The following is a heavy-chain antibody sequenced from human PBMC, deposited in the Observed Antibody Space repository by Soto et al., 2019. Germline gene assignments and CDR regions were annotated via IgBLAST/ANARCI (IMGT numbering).Heavy chain of an antibody. CDR1: GYTFTSYY. V-gene: IGHV1-46*01. CDR2: INPSGGST. J-gene: IGHJ4*02. Sequence: QVQLVQSGAEVKKPGASVKVSCKASGYTFTSYYMHWVRQAPGQGLEWMGIINPSGGSTSYAQKVQGRVTMTRDTSTGTVYMELSSLRSEDTGVYYCARGILEWELLRDYWGQGTVVTVSS. CDR3: ARGILEWELLRDY. D-gene: IGHD1-26*01.